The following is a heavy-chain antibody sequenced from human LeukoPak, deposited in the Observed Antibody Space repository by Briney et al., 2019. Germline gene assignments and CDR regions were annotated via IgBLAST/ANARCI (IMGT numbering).Heavy chain of an antibody. CDR3: AKDDYGGPKDY. J-gene: IGHJ4*02. CDR1: GFSFSKYA. D-gene: IGHD4-23*01. Sequence: GRSLRLSCAASGFSFSKYAMDWVRQAPGKGLEWVAIISKDGSMRYYADSVKGRFTISRDNSKNTLYLQMNSLRAEDTAVYYCAKDDYGGPKDYWGQGTLVTVSS. CDR2: ISKDGSMR. V-gene: IGHV3-30*04.